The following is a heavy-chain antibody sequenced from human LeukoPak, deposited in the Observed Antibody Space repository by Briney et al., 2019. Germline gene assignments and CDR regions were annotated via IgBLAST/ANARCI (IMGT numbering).Heavy chain of an antibody. V-gene: IGHV3-21*01. CDR2: ISSSSSYI. CDR3: ARLHMIVGGGGAFDI. Sequence: GGSLRLSCAASGFTFSSYSMNWVRQAPGKGLEWVSSISSSSSYIYYADSVKGRFTISRDNAKNSLYLQMNSLRAEDTAVYYCARLHMIVGGGGAFDIWGQGTMVTVSS. D-gene: IGHD3-22*01. J-gene: IGHJ3*02. CDR1: GFTFSSYS.